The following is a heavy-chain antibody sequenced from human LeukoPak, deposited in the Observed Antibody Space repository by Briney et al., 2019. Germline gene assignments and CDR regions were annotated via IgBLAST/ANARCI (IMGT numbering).Heavy chain of an antibody. CDR2: INAGNGNT. D-gene: IGHD2-15*01. CDR3: ARDGGISGDYMDV. V-gene: IGHV1-3*03. CDR1: GYTFTGYY. Sequence: ASVKVSCKASGYTFTGYYMHWVRQAPGQRLEWMGWINAGNGNTKYSQEFQGRDTITGDTSASTAYMELSSLRSEDMAVYYCARDGGISGDYMDVWGKGTTVTVSS. J-gene: IGHJ6*03.